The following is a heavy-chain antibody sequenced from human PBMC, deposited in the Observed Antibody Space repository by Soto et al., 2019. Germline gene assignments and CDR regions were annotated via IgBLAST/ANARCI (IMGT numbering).Heavy chain of an antibody. CDR1: GFSFSSFA. D-gene: IGHD1-26*01. Sequence: EVLLLESGGGLVQPGGSLRLSCEASGFSFSSFAMNWVRQAPGKGLEWVSAIGDSGASTYYADSVKGRFTISRDNSRNTLHLQLNSLRAEHTAVYYCATGVELDVWGNGTTVTVSS. V-gene: IGHV3-23*01. J-gene: IGHJ6*04. CDR3: ATGVELDV. CDR2: IGDSGAST.